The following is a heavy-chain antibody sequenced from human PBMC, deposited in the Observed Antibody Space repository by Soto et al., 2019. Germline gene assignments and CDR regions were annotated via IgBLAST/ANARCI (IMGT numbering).Heavy chain of an antibody. CDR1: GYTFTNYY. V-gene: IGHV1-2*06. CDR2: INPKTGTT. CDR3: ARENGVAVATILYYFDY. D-gene: IGHD5-12*01. Sequence: QVQLVQSGAEVKKPGASVKVSCKASGYTFTNYYIHWVRQAPGQGLEWVGLINPKTGTTNDAPKFQGRVTMTSDTSTSTAYMELSRLRYEDTAVYYCARENGVAVATILYYFDYWGPGTLVTVSS. J-gene: IGHJ4*02.